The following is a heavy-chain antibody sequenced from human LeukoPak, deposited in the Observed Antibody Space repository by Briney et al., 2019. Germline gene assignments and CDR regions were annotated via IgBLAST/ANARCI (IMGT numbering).Heavy chain of an antibody. CDR1: GFSFDDFA. V-gene: IGHV3-9*01. D-gene: IGHD2-2*01. CDR3: AKDMCSSTGCHELDF. CDR2: ISWNSGNI. Sequence: GRSLRLSCAGSGFSFDDFAMHWARQAPGKGLEWVSGISWNSGNIDYADSAKGRLSISRDNAKSSLYLQMNSLRAEDTALYYCAKDMCSSTGCHELDFWGQGTLVTVSS. J-gene: IGHJ4*02.